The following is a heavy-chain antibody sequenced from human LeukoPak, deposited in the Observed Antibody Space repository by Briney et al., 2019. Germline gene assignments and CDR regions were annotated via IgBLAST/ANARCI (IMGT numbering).Heavy chain of an antibody. J-gene: IGHJ5*02. Sequence: SETLSLTCAVYGGSFSGYYWSWIRQPPGKGLEWIGELNHSGSTSYNPSLKSRVTISLYTSKNQFSLKLSSVTAADTAVYYCARSMVREVILSARRANWFDPWGQGTLVTVSS. CDR1: GGSFSGYY. CDR2: LNHSGST. D-gene: IGHD3-10*01. CDR3: ARSMVREVILSARRANWFDP. V-gene: IGHV4-34*01.